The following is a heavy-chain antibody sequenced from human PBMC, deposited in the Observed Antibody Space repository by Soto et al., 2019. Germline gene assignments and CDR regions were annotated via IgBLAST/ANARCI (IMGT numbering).Heavy chain of an antibody. Sequence: GGSLRLSCGASGFTFNSHGMHWVRQAPGKGLEWVAVISYEGSNNFYAESVKGRFTISRDNSKNTLYLQMDSLRREDTAVYYCTRAAWFPYLSFYWGQGALVTVSS. J-gene: IGHJ4*02. CDR2: ISYEGSNN. CDR3: TRAAWFPYLSFY. D-gene: IGHD3-10*01. CDR1: GFTFNSHG. V-gene: IGHV3-30*03.